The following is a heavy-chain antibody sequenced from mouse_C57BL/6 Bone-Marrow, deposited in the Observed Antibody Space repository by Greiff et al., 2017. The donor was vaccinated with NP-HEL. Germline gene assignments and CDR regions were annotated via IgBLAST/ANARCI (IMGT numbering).Heavy chain of an antibody. D-gene: IGHD2-3*01. CDR3: ARSLYYCYYVAY. Sequence: EVKLVESVAELVRPGASVKLSCTASGFNIKNTYMHWVKQRPERGLEWIGRIDPANGNTKYAPKFQGKATITADTSSNTAYLQLSSLTSEDTAIYYCARSLYYCYYVAYWGQGTLLTVSA. CDR1: GFNIKNTY. CDR2: IDPANGNT. J-gene: IGHJ3*01. V-gene: IGHV14-3*01.